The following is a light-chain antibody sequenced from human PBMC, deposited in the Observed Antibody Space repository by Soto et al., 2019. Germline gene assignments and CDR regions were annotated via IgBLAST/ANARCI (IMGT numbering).Light chain of an antibody. CDR3: SSYAGSNNYV. J-gene: IGLJ1*01. Sequence: QSVLTQPPSASGSPGQSVTISCTGTSSDVGNYDSVSWYQHHPGKAPQAVIYEVNKRPSGVPDRFSGSKSGNTASLTVPGLQAEDEGDYYCSSYAGSNNYVFGTGTKVTVL. V-gene: IGLV2-8*01. CDR2: EVN. CDR1: SSDVGNYDS.